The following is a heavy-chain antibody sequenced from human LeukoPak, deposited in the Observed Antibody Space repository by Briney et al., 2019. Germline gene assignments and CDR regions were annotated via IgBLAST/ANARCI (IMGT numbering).Heavy chain of an antibody. V-gene: IGHV4-30-4*01. J-gene: IGHJ4*02. Sequence: SETLSLTCTVSGGSISSGDYYWSWIRQPPGKGLEWIGYIYYSGSTYYNPSLKSRVTISVDTSKNQLSLKLSSVTAADTAVYYCASYVEQQLVLDYWGQGTLVTVSS. CDR2: IYYSGST. CDR1: GGSISSGDYY. CDR3: ASYVEQQLVLDY. D-gene: IGHD6-13*01.